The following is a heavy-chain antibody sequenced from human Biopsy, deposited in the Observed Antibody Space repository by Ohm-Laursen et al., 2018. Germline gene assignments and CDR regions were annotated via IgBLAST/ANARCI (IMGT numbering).Heavy chain of an antibody. Sequence: ASVKVSCKASGYTFTSHDINWVRQATGQGLEWLGYINCKTGATNYAQKFQGTVTMTRDTSISTAYLALGSLRSADTAIYYCARDPLNGHKHFDYWGQGSLVTVSS. CDR3: ARDPLNGHKHFDY. D-gene: IGHD2-8*01. CDR1: GYTFTSHD. V-gene: IGHV1-2*02. J-gene: IGHJ4*02. CDR2: INCKTGAT.